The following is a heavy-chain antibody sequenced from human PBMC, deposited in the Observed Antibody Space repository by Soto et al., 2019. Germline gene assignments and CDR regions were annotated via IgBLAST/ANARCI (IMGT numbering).Heavy chain of an antibody. V-gene: IGHV3-66*01. D-gene: IGHD3-10*01. J-gene: IGHJ4*02. CDR1: GFTVSSNY. CDR2: IYSGGST. Sequence: EVQLVESGGGLVQPGGSLRLSCAASGFTVSSNYMSWVRQAPGKGLEWVSVIYSGGSTYYADSVKGRFTISRDNSKNTLYLQMNSLRAEDTAVYYCERDFDGYYGSGSPAGYWGQGTLVTVSS. CDR3: ERDFDGYYGSGSPAGY.